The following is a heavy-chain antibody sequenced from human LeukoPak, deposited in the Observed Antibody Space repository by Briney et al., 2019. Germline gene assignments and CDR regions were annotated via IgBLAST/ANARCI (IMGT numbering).Heavy chain of an antibody. V-gene: IGHV4-39*01. CDR2: IYYSGST. CDR1: GGSISSSSYY. J-gene: IGHJ5*02. CDR3: ARRQQRSRGLGWFDP. D-gene: IGHD6-13*01. Sequence: PSETLSLTCTVSGGSISSSSYYWGWIRQPPGKGLEWNGSIYYSGSTYYNPSLKSRVTISVDTSKNQFSLKLSSVTAADTAVYYCARRQQRSRGLGWFDPWGQGTLVTVSS.